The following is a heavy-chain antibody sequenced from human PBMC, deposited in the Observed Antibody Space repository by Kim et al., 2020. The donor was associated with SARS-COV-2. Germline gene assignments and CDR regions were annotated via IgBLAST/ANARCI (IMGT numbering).Heavy chain of an antibody. CDR3: ARLKEGSSWYSFDS. CDR1: GGSISGYY. D-gene: IGHD6-13*01. J-gene: IGHJ4*02. Sequence: SETLSLTCTVAGGSISGYYWGWIRQPPGKGLEYIGYIHFTGTTNYSPSLKSRLTMSVDTSKNQFSLKLASVTAADTAFYYCARLKEGSSWYSFDSWGQGTRVTVSS. CDR2: IHFTGTT. V-gene: IGHV4-59*01.